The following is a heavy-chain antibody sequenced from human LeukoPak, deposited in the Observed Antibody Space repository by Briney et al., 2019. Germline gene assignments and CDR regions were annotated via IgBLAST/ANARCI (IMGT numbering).Heavy chain of an antibody. J-gene: IGHJ3*02. CDR2: IGRSGST. Sequence: GGSLRLSCAASGFTFSTYDMQWVRQAPGKGLEWVSGIGRSGSTYYTDSVKGRFTISRDNSKDKLYLQMNSLRAEDTAVYYCARGESFAFANWGQGTMVTVSS. CDR1: GFTFSTYD. V-gene: IGHV3-23*01. CDR3: ARGESFAFAN. D-gene: IGHD2-21*01.